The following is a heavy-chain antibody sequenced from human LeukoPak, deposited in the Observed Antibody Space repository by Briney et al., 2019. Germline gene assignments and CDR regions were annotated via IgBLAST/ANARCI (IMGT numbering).Heavy chain of an antibody. CDR1: GYSISSGYY. Sequence: SETLSLTCAVSGYSISSGYYWGWIRPPPGKGLEWTESIYHSGSTYYNPSLKSRVTISVDTSKNQFSLKLSSVTAADTAVYYCARTRGYCSSTSCYPRGAFDIWGQGTMVTVSS. CDR3: ARTRGYCSSTSCYPRGAFDI. CDR2: IYHSGST. V-gene: IGHV4-38-2*01. D-gene: IGHD2-2*01. J-gene: IGHJ3*02.